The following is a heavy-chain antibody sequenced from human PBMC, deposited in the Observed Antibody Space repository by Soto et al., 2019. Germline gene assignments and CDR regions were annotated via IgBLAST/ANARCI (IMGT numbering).Heavy chain of an antibody. J-gene: IGHJ6*02. CDR1: GGSISNGDYF. CDR2: IQGSGST. D-gene: IGHD3-3*01. V-gene: IGHV4-31*11. CDR3: ARDLRGTYYDFWSGYRYYGMDV. Sequence: SETLSLTCAVSGGSISNGDYFWSWVRQPPGKGLEWIGYIQGSGSTYYNPSLKSRVTISVDTSKNQFSLKLSSVTAADTAVYYCARDLRGTYYDFWSGYRYYGMDVWGQGTTVTVSS.